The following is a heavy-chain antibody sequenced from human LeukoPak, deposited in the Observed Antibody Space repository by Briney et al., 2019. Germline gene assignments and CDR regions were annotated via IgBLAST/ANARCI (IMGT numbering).Heavy chain of an antibody. CDR2: IKSNTDGGTT. J-gene: IGHJ4*02. CDR1: GFTFSDAW. CDR3: TTQLLYEHNFDY. V-gene: IGHV3-15*01. Sequence: GGSLRLSCAASGFTFSDAWMSWLRQTPGKGLEWVGRIKSNTDGGTTDFAAPVKGRFTISRDDSENALYLQMNSLKTEDTAVYYCTTQLLYEHNFDYWGQGTLVTVSS. D-gene: IGHD2-2*02.